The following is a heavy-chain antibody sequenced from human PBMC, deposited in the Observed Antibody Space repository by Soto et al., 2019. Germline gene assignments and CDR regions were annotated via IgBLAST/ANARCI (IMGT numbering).Heavy chain of an antibody. CDR2: INHSGST. V-gene: IGHV4-34*01. Sequence: SETLSLTCAVYGGSFSGYYWSWIRQPPGKGLEWIGEINHSGSTNYNPSLKSRVTISVDTSKNQFSLKLSSVTAADTAVYYCARFWGINYHGRAVGAKGPTFTVSS. J-gene: IGHJ6*04. CDR1: GGSFSGYY. D-gene: IGHD3-16*01. CDR3: ARFWGINYHGRAV.